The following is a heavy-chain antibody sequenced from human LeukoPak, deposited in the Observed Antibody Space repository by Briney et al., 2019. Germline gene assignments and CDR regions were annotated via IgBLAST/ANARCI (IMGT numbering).Heavy chain of an antibody. CDR2: IDKGGSYI. V-gene: IGHV3-21*01. CDR1: GFTFRDYT. J-gene: IGHJ4*02. CDR3: AREVLLAVEPAANTVDY. D-gene: IGHD2-2*01. Sequence: PGGSLRLSCAASGFTFRDYTINWVRQAPGKDLEWVSAIDKGGSYIKYADSVKGRFTVSRDNAKNSLFLQMNNLRLEDTAVYFCAREVLLAVEPAANTVDYWGQGTRVTVSS.